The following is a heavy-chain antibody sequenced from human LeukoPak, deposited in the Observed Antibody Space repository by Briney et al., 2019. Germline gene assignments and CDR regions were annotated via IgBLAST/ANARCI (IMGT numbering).Heavy chain of an antibody. CDR2: ISSTSNHI. Sequence: GGSLTLFCTASGFTFSSYTMHGVPPAPGKGLEWVASISSTSNHINYLHSVKGRFTVSRDHAHFPLFLHMDSLRTDDSGIYYPARPSAVAGSPYYYAYMDVWGKGTTVTVSS. CDR1: GFTFSSYT. V-gene: IGHV3-21*04. CDR3: ARPSAVAGSPYYYAYMDV. J-gene: IGHJ6*03. D-gene: IGHD6-19*01.